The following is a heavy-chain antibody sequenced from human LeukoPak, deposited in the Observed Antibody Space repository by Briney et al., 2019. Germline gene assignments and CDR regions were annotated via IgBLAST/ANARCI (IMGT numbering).Heavy chain of an antibody. CDR2: INHSGST. CDR3: ARGGMTTVTTTRNYFDY. CDR1: GASFSGYY. Sequence: SETLSLTCAVDGASFSGYYWSWIRQPPGKGLEWVGEINHSGSTNYNPSLKSRVTISVDTSKNQFSLKLSSVTAADTAVYYCARGGMTTVTTTRNYFDYWGQGTLVTVSS. V-gene: IGHV4-34*01. J-gene: IGHJ4*02. D-gene: IGHD4-17*01.